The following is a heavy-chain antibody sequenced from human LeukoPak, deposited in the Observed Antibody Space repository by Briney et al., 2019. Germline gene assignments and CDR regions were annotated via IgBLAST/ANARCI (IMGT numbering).Heavy chain of an antibody. J-gene: IGHJ4*02. V-gene: IGHV4-38-2*02. CDR1: GYSISSGYY. Sequence: SETLSLTCTVSGYSISSGYYWGWIRQPPGKGLEWIGSIYHSGSTYYNPSLKSRATISVDTSKNQFSLKLSSVTAADTAVYYCARESGEYYDFWSGYWYYFDYWGQGTLATVSS. CDR3: ARESGEYYDFWSGYWYYFDY. D-gene: IGHD3-3*01. CDR2: IYHSGST.